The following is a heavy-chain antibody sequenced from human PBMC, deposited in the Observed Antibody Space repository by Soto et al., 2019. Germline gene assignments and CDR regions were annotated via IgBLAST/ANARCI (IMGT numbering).Heavy chain of an antibody. CDR2: ISDTGDTT. CDR1: GFSFSKYE. V-gene: IGHV3-23*01. Sequence: EVQLLESGGGLVQPGGSLRLSCAASGFSFSKYEMTWVRQAPGKGLEWVSRISDTGDTTHYADSLKGRFTISRDNSKNTLYLQMNSLRAEDTAIYYCVKGAWCDDWGQGTLVAVSS. D-gene: IGHD6-19*01. CDR3: VKGAWCDD. J-gene: IGHJ4*02.